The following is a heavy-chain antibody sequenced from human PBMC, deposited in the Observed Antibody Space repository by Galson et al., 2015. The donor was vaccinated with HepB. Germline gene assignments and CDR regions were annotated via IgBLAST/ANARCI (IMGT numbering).Heavy chain of an antibody. CDR1: GDSIGRSNSY. CDR2: VLDSWSA. J-gene: IGHJ4*02. D-gene: IGHD3-10*01. Sequence: ETLSLPCTVSGDSIGRSNSYWGWIRQPPGKWLEWIGSVLDSWSAYYKSSLRSRIAVSLDTSKNQFSLRLRSVTAADTAVYYLARAKEGRGFFDYWGQGALVTVSS. CDR3: ARAKEGRGFFDY. V-gene: IGHV4-39*07.